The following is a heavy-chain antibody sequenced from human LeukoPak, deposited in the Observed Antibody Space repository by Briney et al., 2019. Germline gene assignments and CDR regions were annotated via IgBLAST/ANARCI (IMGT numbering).Heavy chain of an antibody. CDR3: ASSGSYRFDY. Sequence: GGSLRLSCEASGFTFSPYGMTWVRQAPGKGLEWVSTISYDSRSIGYADSVKGRFTISRDNAKNSLYLQMNSLRDEDTAVYYCASSGSYRFDYWGQGTLVTVSS. CDR1: GFTFSPYG. V-gene: IGHV3-21*01. CDR2: ISYDSRSI. D-gene: IGHD1-26*01. J-gene: IGHJ4*02.